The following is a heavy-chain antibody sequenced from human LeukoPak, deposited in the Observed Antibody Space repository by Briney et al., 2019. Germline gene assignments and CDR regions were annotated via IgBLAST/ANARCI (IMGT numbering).Heavy chain of an antibody. V-gene: IGHV4-59*01. CDR1: GGSFSSYY. D-gene: IGHD2-21*02. J-gene: IGHJ4*02. Sequence: PSETLSLTCTVSGGSFSSYYSTWIRQPPGKGLQWIGYIYYIGSTSYNPSLKSRVAMSVDTSKNQCSLKLSSVTAEDTAVYYCASHKGRATAVDYWGQGTLVTVSS. CDR3: ASHKGRATAVDY. CDR2: IYYIGST.